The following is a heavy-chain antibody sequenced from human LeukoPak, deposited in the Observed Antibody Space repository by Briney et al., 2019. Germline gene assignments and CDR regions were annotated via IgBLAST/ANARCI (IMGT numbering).Heavy chain of an antibody. J-gene: IGHJ4*02. Sequence: ASVKVSCKASGYTFTHSGINWVRQAPGQGLEWMGWISAYSGTTNYAQKFQGRVTMTIDTSTTTAYMELRGLAFDDTAVYYCARGGSNWNYQYYFDYWGQGTLVTVSS. D-gene: IGHD1-7*01. CDR3: ARGGSNWNYQYYFDY. V-gene: IGHV1-18*01. CDR1: GYTFTHSG. CDR2: ISAYSGTT.